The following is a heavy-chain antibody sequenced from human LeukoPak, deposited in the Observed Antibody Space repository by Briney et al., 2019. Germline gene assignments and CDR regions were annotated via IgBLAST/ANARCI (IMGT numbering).Heavy chain of an antibody. CDR1: GFMFSSNW. Sequence: GGSLRLSCAASGFMFSSNWMSWVRLAPGKGLEWVANIKEDGTETYYVDSVKARFTISRDNARNTVYLQMNSLRAEDTAVYYCIRDFRSADYWGQGTLVTVSS. V-gene: IGHV3-7*01. CDR2: IKEDGTET. CDR3: IRDFRSADY. J-gene: IGHJ4*02.